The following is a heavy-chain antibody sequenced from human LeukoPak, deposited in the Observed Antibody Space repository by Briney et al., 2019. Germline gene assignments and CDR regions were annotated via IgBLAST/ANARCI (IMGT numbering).Heavy chain of an antibody. J-gene: IGHJ4*02. CDR2: IYYSGST. CDR1: GGSISSGGYY. CDR3: ARAEVGFYGSGSYYNPDY. D-gene: IGHD3-10*01. V-gene: IGHV4-31*03. Sequence: SETLSLTCTVSGGSISSGGYYWSWIRQHPGKGLEWIGYIYYSGSTYYNPSLKSRVTISVDTSKNQFSLKLSSVTAADTAVYYCARAEVGFYGSGSYYNPDYWGQGTLVTVSS.